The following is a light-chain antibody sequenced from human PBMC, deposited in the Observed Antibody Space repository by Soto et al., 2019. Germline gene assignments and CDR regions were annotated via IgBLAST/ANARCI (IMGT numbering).Light chain of an antibody. CDR1: ASDVGRYNS. V-gene: IGLV2-14*01. CDR3: SSYTTTSTVL. CDR2: EVT. J-gene: IGLJ3*02. Sequence: QSALTQPASVSGSPGQSISISCTGTASDVGRYNSVSWYQQHPGKPPKLILYEVTSRPSGVSDRFSGSKSGTTASLFISGLQAEDEAHYYCSSYTTTSTVLFGGGTKLTVL.